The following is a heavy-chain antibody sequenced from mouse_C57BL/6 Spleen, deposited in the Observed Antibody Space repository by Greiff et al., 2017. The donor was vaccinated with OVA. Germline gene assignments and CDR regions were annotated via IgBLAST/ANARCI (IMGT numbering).Heavy chain of an antibody. CDR2: IYPGDGDT. J-gene: IGHJ4*01. Sequence: QVQLKQSGAELVKPGASVKISCKASGYAFSSYWMNWVKQRPGKGLEWIGQIYPGDGDTNYNGKIKGKATLTADKSSSTAYMQLSSLTSEDAAVYFCSRRGSSYAMDYWGQGTSVTVSS. CDR1: GYAFSSYW. CDR3: SRRGSSYAMDY. V-gene: IGHV1-80*01. D-gene: IGHD1-1*01.